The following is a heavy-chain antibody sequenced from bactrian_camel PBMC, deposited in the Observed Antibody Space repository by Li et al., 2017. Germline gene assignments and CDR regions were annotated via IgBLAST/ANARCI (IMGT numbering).Heavy chain of an antibody. CDR3: AGSTMVVPGRGCGSKEYIY. CDR1: RYTHSTC. V-gene: IGHV3S60*01. J-gene: IGHJ4*01. D-gene: IGHD6*01. Sequence: HVQLVESGGGSVQAGGSLRLSCEASRYTHSTCMGWFRQAPGKEREGVASILVGGASILAGGSTPYYADSVKGRFTISKDNPKKTIYLQMNNLKPEDTAMYYCAGSTMVVPGRGCGSKEYIYWGQGTQVTVS. CDR2: ILVGGASILAGGSTP.